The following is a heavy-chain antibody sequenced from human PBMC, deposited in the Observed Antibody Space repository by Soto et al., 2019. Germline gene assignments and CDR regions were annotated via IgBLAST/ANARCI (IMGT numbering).Heavy chain of an antibody. J-gene: IGHJ4*02. CDR3: AKGEGETGLFDY. CDR2: ISGSGGST. Sequence: GGSLRLSCAASGFTFSSYAMSWVRQAPGKGLEWVSAISGSGGSTYYADTVKGRFTISRDNSKNTLYLQMNSLRAEDTAVYYCAKGEGETGLFDYWGQGTLVTVSS. CDR1: GFTFSSYA. V-gene: IGHV3-23*01. D-gene: IGHD3-16*01.